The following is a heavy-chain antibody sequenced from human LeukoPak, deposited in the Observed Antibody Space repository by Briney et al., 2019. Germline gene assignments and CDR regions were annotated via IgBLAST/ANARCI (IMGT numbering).Heavy chain of an antibody. D-gene: IGHD3-10*01. V-gene: IGHV1-2*02. CDR3: ARDVSFFRGRTGVYYLFDL. Sequence: APVKVSCKASGYTLTDYYIHWLRQAPGQGLEWVGWINPNSGDTKYTQIFEGRVDMTRDMSANTAYMEMSRLTSDDTAVYYCARDVSFFRGRTGVYYLFDLWGQGTLVTVSS. J-gene: IGHJ4*02. CDR1: GYTLTDYY. CDR2: INPNSGDT.